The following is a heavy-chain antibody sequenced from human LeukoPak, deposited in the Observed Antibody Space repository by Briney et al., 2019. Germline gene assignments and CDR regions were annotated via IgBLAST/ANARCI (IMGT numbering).Heavy chain of an antibody. CDR3: ARGPDDFDY. D-gene: IGHD5-24*01. CDR2: INHSGST. Sequence: PSETLSLTCAVYGGSFRGYYWSWIRQPPGKGLEWIGEINHSGSTNYNPSLKSRVTISLDTSKNQFSLNLNSVTAADTAVYYCARGPDDFDYWGQGTLVTVSS. CDR1: GGSFRGYY. J-gene: IGHJ4*02. V-gene: IGHV4-34*01.